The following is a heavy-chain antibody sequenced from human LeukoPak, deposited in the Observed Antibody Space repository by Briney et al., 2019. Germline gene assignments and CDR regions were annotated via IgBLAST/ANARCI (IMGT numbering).Heavy chain of an antibody. J-gene: IGHJ4*02. Sequence: ASVKVSCKASGYTFTGYYIHWVRQAPGHGLEWMAWFDPNSGDTDCAQKFQGRVSMTRDTSISTAYMDLSRLTSDDTAVYYCAILLGATTNFDYWGQGTLVTVSS. CDR2: FDPNSGDT. V-gene: IGHV1-2*02. D-gene: IGHD1-26*01. CDR1: GYTFTGYY. CDR3: AILLGATTNFDY.